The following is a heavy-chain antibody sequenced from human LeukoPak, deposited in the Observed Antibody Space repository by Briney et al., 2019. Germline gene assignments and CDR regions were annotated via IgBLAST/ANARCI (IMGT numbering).Heavy chain of an antibody. CDR3: AREGGGYSYDY. V-gene: IGHV3-7*03. Sequence: GGSLRLSCAASGFAFSKYWMSWVRQAPGKGLEWVANIKEDGSIEDYADSVKGRFTVSRDNSKNTLYLQMNSLRAEDTAVYYCAREGGGYSYDYWGQGTLVTVSS. D-gene: IGHD5-18*01. J-gene: IGHJ4*02. CDR2: IKEDGSIE. CDR1: GFAFSKYW.